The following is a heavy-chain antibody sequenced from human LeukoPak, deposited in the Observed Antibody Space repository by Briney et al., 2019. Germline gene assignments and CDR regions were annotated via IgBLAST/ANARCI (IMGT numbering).Heavy chain of an antibody. V-gene: IGHV3-74*01. Sequence: GGSLRLSCAASGFTFSSYWMHWVRQAPGKGLVWVSRINGDGSSTSYADSVKGRFTISRDNAKNTLYLQMNSLRAEDTAVYYCAREWSGSYYSRSFDYWGQGTLVTVSS. CDR2: INGDGSST. J-gene: IGHJ4*02. D-gene: IGHD1-26*01. CDR1: GFTFSSYW. CDR3: AREWSGSYYSRSFDY.